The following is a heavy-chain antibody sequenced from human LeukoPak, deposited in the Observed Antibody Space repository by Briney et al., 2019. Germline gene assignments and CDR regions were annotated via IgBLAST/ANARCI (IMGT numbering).Heavy chain of an antibody. Sequence: GGSLRLSCAASGFTFDDYAMHWVRQAPGKGLEWVSGISRNSGSIGYADSVKGRFTISRDNAKNSLYLQMNSLRAEDTALYYCAKDIRVTYDSSGYYSHWGQGTLVTVSS. CDR3: AKDIRVTYDSSGYYSH. CDR2: ISRNSGSI. V-gene: IGHV3-9*01. D-gene: IGHD3-22*01. J-gene: IGHJ4*02. CDR1: GFTFDDYA.